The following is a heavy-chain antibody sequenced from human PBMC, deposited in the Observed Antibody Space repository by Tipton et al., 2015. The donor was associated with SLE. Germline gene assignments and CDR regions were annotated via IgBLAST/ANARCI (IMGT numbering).Heavy chain of an antibody. V-gene: IGHV4-39*07. Sequence: TLSLTCTVSGGSISSSSYYWGWIRQPPGKGLEWIGSIYYSGSTYYNPSLKSRVTISVDTSKNQFSLKLSSVTAADTAVYYCARPVSVAGNWYFDLWGRGTLVTVSS. CDR1: GGSISSSSYY. D-gene: IGHD6-19*01. CDR2: IYYSGST. J-gene: IGHJ2*01. CDR3: ARPVSVAGNWYFDL.